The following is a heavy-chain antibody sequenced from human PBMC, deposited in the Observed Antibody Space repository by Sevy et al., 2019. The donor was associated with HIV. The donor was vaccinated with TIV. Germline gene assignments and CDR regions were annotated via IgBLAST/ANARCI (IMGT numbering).Heavy chain of an antibody. V-gene: IGHV4-59*13. CDR2: IYYSGST. D-gene: IGHD2-2*01. Sequence: SETLSLTCTVSGGSISSYYWSWIRQPPGKGLEWIGYIYYSGSTNYNPSLKSRVTISVDTSKNQFSLKLSSVTAADTAVYYCARGVFMPGPYYFDYWGQGTLVTVSS. CDR1: GGSISSYY. J-gene: IGHJ4*02. CDR3: ARGVFMPGPYYFDY.